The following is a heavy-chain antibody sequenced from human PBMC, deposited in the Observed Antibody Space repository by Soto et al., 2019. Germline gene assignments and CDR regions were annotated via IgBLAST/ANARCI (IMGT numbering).Heavy chain of an antibody. D-gene: IGHD5-18*01. Sequence: QVQLVESGGGVVQPGRSLRLSCAASGFTFSSYGMHWVRQAPGKGLEWVAVISYDGSNKYYADSVKGRFTISRDNFKRFSYMQMNSLRAVDTAVYYSATVGQLIRLWLPFDFWGQGTLVNVSS. CDR3: ATVGQLIRLWLPFDF. CDR1: GFTFSSYG. J-gene: IGHJ4*02. V-gene: IGHV3-30*03. CDR2: ISYDGSNK.